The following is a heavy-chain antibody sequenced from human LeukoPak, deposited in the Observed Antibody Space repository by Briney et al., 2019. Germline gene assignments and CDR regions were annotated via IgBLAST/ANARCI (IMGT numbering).Heavy chain of an antibody. J-gene: IGHJ4*02. CDR1: GFTFDDYA. D-gene: IGHD3-22*01. CDR3: AKGLYYDSSAPFHY. V-gene: IGHV3-9*01. CDR2: IGWNRGSI. Sequence: GGSLRLSCAASGFTFDDYAMHGVRKAPGKGREWVSGIGWNRGSIGYEDSVKGRFTISRDTPKNSLYLQMNSLRAEDTALYYCAKGLYYDSSAPFHYWGQGTLVTVSS.